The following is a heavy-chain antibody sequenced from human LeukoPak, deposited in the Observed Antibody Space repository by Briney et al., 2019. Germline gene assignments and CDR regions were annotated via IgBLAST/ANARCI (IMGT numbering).Heavy chain of an antibody. J-gene: IGHJ3*02. D-gene: IGHD2-15*01. CDR3: ARSPDIVVVVAAPGAFDI. CDR2: IIPIFGTA. V-gene: IGHV1-69*13. CDR1: GGTFSSYA. Sequence: GASVKVSCKAPGGTFSSYAISWVRQAPGQGLEWMGGIIPIFGTANYVQKFQGRVTITADESTSTAYMELSSLRSEDTAVYYCARSPDIVVVVAAPGAFDIWGQGTMVTVSS.